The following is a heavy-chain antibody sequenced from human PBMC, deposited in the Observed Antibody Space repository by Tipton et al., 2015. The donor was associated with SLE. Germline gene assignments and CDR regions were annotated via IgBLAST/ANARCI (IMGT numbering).Heavy chain of an antibody. CDR1: GFSVSDVA. Sequence: QLVQSGAEVKKPGASVKVACKISGFSVSDVAIHWVRQAPGKGLEWMGGLNPETGETIYAQKLQGRLTMTEDTSTDTSYMELSSLTSEDTATYHCATEIHLRGTTWGRGTRVIVSS. CDR2: LNPETGET. D-gene: IGHD3-10*01. CDR3: ATEIHLRGTT. V-gene: IGHV1-24*01. J-gene: IGHJ4*02.